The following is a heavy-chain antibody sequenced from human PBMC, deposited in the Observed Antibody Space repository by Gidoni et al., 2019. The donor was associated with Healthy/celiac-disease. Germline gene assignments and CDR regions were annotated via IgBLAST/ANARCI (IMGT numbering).Heavy chain of an antibody. CDR3: ARAIAAADANWFDP. V-gene: IGHV4-34*01. D-gene: IGHD6-13*01. J-gene: IGHJ5*02. Sequence: QVQLQQWGAGLLKPSATLSLTCAVYGGSFSGYYWSWIRQPPGKGLEWIGEINHSGSTNYHPSLKSRVTISVDTSKNQFSLKLSSVTAADTAVYYCARAIAAADANWFDPWGQGTLVTVSS. CDR1: GGSFSGYY. CDR2: INHSGST.